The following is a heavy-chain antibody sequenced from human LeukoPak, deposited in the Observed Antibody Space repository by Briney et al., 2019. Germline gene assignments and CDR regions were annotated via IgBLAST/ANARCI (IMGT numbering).Heavy chain of an antibody. CDR2: INPNSGGT. CDR1: GYTFTGYY. V-gene: IGHV1-2*02. Sequence: ASVKVSCKASGYTFTGYYMHWVRQAPGQGLEWMGWINPNSGGTNYAQKFQGRVTMTRDTSISTAYMELSRLRSDDTAVYYCARGRGRGYSYGLYYFDYWGQGTLVTVSS. J-gene: IGHJ4*02. CDR3: ARGRGRGYSYGLYYFDY. D-gene: IGHD5-18*01.